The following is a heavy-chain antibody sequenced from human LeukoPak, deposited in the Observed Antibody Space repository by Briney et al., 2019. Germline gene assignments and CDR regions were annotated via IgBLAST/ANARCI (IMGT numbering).Heavy chain of an antibody. J-gene: IGHJ4*02. CDR2: ISSSRSNTI. Sequence: PGGSLRLSCAASGFTFSSYEMHWVRQAPGKGLEWVSYISSSRSNTIYYADSVKGRFTISRDDAKNSLYLQMNSLRAEDTAVYYCARDLYYYGSGNYVPGFPDYWGQGTLVTVSS. D-gene: IGHD3-10*01. CDR1: GFTFSSYE. CDR3: ARDLYYYGSGNYVPGFPDY. V-gene: IGHV3-48*03.